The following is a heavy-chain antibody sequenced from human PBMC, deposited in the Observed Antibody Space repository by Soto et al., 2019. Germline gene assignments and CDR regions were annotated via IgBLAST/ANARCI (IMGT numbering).Heavy chain of an antibody. D-gene: IGHD6-13*01. CDR1: GFSLSTYGMG. CDR3: ARVFWRGSNPDFDY. J-gene: IGHJ4*02. Sequence: QITLKESGPTLVKPTQTLTLTCTFSGFSLSTYGMGMGWIRQPPGKAPEWLSVIYWDDDKRYSPSLKSRLTITKDTCKSQVVLTLTDVDAVDTATYYCARVFWRGSNPDFDYWVQGSLVTVSS. CDR2: IYWDDDK. V-gene: IGHV2-5*02.